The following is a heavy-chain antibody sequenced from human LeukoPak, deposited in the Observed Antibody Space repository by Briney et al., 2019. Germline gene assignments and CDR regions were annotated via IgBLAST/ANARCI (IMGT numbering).Heavy chain of an antibody. CDR3: AAEGRPTVVTFRKGAVDL. D-gene: IGHD4-23*01. CDR2: IVVGSGNT. J-gene: IGHJ3*01. V-gene: IGHV1-58*01. Sequence: SVKVSCKAAGFTFTSSAVQWVRQARGQRLEWIGWIVVGSGNTNYAQKFQERVTITRDMSTSTVYMELSSLRSEDTAVYYCAAEGRPTVVTFRKGAVDLWGQGTMVTVSS. CDR1: GFTFTSSA.